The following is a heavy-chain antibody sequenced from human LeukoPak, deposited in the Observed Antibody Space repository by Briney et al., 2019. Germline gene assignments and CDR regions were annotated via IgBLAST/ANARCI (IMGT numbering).Heavy chain of an antibody. CDR1: GFTFSSYW. Sequence: SGGSLRLSCAASGFTFSSYWMSWVRQAPGKGLEWVANIKQDGSEKYYVDSVKGRFTISRDNAKNSLYLQMNSLRAEDTAVYYCARDREAALAGVFDYWGQGTLVTVSS. CDR2: IKQDGSEK. J-gene: IGHJ4*02. V-gene: IGHV3-7*01. D-gene: IGHD6-6*01. CDR3: ARDREAALAGVFDY.